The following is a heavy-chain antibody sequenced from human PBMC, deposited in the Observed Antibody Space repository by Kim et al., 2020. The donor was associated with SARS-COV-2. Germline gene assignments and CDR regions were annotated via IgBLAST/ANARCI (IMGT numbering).Heavy chain of an antibody. V-gene: IGHV4-34*01. CDR3: ARGRHIDI. Sequence: SGSTNDNPPLEIRVTIAVDTSKNQFSLKLSSVTAADTAVYYCARGRHIDIWGQGTMVTVSS. CDR2: SGST. J-gene: IGHJ3*02.